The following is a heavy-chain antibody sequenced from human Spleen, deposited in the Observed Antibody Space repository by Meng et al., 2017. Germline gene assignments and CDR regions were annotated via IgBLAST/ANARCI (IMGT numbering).Heavy chain of an antibody. Sequence: SDTLSPTCTVSGGSISSYHWSWTRQPPGKGLEWFGYIYYSGSTNYKSSLKSQVTISVDTSKNHFSLKLSSVTASCTTVYYCASLEHYYAVGVWGQGTTVTVSS. V-gene: IGHV4-59*12. CDR3: ASLEHYYAVGV. CDR2: IYYSGST. J-gene: IGHJ6*02. CDR1: GGSISSYH.